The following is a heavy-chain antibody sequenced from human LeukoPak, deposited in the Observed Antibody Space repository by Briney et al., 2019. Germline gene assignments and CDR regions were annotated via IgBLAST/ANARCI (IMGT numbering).Heavy chain of an antibody. V-gene: IGHV4-34*01. D-gene: IGHD3-3*01. J-gene: IGHJ4*02. CDR1: GGSFSGYY. CDR3: ARGGYDFWSGHASLFDY. CDR2: INHSGST. Sequence: PSETPSLTCAVYGGSFSGYYWSWIRQPPGKGLEWIGEINHSGSTNYNPSLKSRVTISVDTSKNQFSLKLSSVTAADTAVYYCARGGYDFWSGHASLFDYWGQGTLVTVSS.